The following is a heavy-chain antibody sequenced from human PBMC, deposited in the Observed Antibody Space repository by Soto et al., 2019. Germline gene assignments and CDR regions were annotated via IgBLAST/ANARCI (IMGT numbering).Heavy chain of an antibody. J-gene: IGHJ4*02. D-gene: IGHD1-26*01. CDR2: IHYSGST. V-gene: IGHV4-39*01. CDR1: GGSITSNNYY. Sequence: SETLSLTCTVSGGSITSNNYYWAWIRQPPGKGLECIGTIHYSGSTYYDASLKSRVSISVDTSKNQFSLKLRSVTAADTAVYFCARKARGGNSYYYFDLWGQGTLVTVSS. CDR3: ARKARGGNSYYYFDL.